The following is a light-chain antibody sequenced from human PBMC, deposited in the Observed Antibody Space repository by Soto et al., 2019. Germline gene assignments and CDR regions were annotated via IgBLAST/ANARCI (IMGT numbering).Light chain of an antibody. CDR3: QQYGSSPRT. CDR1: QSVSSSY. J-gene: IGKJ1*01. V-gene: IGKV3-20*01. CDR2: GTS. Sequence: EIVLTQSPGTLSLSPGERGTLSCRASQSVSSSYLAWYQQKPGQAPRLLMYGTSTRATGTPDRFSGSGSGTDSTLTISSLEPEDVAVYYCQQYGSSPRTFGQGTKVEVK.